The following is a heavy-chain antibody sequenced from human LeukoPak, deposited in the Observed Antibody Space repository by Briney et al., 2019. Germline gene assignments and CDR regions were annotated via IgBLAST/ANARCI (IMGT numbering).Heavy chain of an antibody. J-gene: IGHJ4*02. CDR2: INPRGGST. CDR1: GYTSTRNY. V-gene: IGHV1-46*01. Sequence: ASVKVSCKASGYTSTRNYMHWVRQAPCQGLEWMGIINPRGGSTTYAQKFQGRLTMTRDTSTSTVYMELSSLRSEDTAVYYCAREDADYTFSFDFWGQGTLVTVSS. D-gene: IGHD4-17*01. CDR3: AREDADYTFSFDF.